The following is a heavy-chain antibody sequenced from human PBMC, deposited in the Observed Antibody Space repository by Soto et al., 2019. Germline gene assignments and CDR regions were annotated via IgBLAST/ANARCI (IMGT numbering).Heavy chain of an antibody. CDR3: ARMLYNYDNSGYAF. D-gene: IGHD3-22*01. CDR1: GFTFSTYP. J-gene: IGHJ4*02. CDR2: ISDDGSKK. Sequence: QVQLAESGGGVVQPGRSLRLSCAASGFTFSTYPMHWVRQAPGKGLEWVALISDDGSKKYYADSVKGRCTISRDNSKNTVYLQMNSLRAEDTAVYYCARMLYNYDNSGYAFWGQGTLVTVSS. V-gene: IGHV3-30-3*01.